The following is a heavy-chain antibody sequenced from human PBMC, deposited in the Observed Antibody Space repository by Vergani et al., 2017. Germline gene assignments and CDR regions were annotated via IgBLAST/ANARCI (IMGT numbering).Heavy chain of an antibody. D-gene: IGHD3-3*01. CDR3: ASSSSPAYYDFWSGYSNFDY. V-gene: IGHV4-31*03. CDR1: GGSISSGGYY. CDR2: IYYSGST. Sequence: QVQLQESGPGLVKPSQTLSLTCTVSGGSISSGGYYWSWIRQHPGKGLEWIGYIYYSGSTYYNPSLKSRVTISVDKSKNQFSLKLSSVTAADTAVYYCASSSSPAYYDFWSGYSNFDYWGQGTLVTVSS. J-gene: IGHJ4*02.